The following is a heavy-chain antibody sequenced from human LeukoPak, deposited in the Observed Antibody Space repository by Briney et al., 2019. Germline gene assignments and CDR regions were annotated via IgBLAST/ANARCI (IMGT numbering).Heavy chain of an antibody. CDR1: GYSIRSGFY. CDR2: IYHSGIT. D-gene: IGHD1-26*01. V-gene: IGHV4-38-2*02. CDR3: ARQVGATHVWFDP. Sequence: PSETLSLTCTVSGYSIRSGFYWGWIRQPPGKGLEWIGNIYHSGITYYTPSLKSRVTISVDTSKNQIYLKLSSVTAADTAVYYCARQVGATHVWFDPWGQGTLVTASS. J-gene: IGHJ5*02.